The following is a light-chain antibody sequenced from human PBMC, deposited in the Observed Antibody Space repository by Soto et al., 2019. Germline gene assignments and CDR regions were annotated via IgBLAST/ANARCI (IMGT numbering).Light chain of an antibody. CDR2: AVS. CDR1: QGSRNG. CDR3: LQDYSYPLT. J-gene: IGKJ4*01. Sequence: AIQIPQSPSSPSASVGDRVTITHRASQGSRNGVGWYQQKPGKAPKLLIYAVSSLQSGVPSRFSGSGSGTDFILTISSLQPEDFATYYCLQDYSYPLTFGGGTKVDIK. V-gene: IGKV1-6*01.